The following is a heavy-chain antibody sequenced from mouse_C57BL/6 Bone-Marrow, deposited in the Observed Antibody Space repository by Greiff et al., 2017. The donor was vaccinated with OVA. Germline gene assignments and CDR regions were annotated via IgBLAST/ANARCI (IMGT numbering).Heavy chain of an antibody. CDR3: ASGGPYSNYGGFAY. D-gene: IGHD2-5*01. Sequence: VKLVESGPGLVAPSQSLSITCTVSGFSLTSYGVDWVRQSPGKGLEWLGVIWGVGSTNYNSALKSRLSISKDNSKSQVFLKMNSLQTDDTAMYYCASGGPYSNYGGFAYWGQGTLVTVSA. V-gene: IGHV2-6*01. J-gene: IGHJ3*01. CDR2: IWGVGST. CDR1: GFSLTSYG.